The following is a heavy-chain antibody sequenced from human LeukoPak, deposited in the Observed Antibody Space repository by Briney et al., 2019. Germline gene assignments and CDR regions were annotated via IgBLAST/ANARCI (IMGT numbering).Heavy chain of an antibody. CDR1: GYRFTNYW. D-gene: IGHD6-19*01. V-gene: IGHV5-10-1*01. CDR2: IDPSDSYT. J-gene: IGHJ4*02. Sequence: PGGSLQISWWGSGYRFTNYWINWVRQMPGKGLEWMGKIDPSDSYTNYSPSCQGRVTISADKSISTAYLQWRSLQAPDPAMYYRASSLSSGWPGFGYWGQGALVTVSS. CDR3: ASSLSSGWPGFGY.